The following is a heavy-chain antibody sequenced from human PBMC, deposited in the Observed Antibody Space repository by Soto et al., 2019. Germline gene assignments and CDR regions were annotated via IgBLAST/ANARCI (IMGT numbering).Heavy chain of an antibody. CDR1: GFTFSSYA. CDR3: AIQKAARPCGMDV. J-gene: IGHJ6*02. D-gene: IGHD6-25*01. V-gene: IGHV3-23*01. CDR2: ISGSGGST. Sequence: GGSLRLSCAASGFTFSSYAMSWVRQAPGKGLEWVSAISGSGGSTYYADSVKGRFTISRDNSKNTLYLQMNSLRAEDTAVYYCAIQKAARPCGMDVWGQGPTVTGSS.